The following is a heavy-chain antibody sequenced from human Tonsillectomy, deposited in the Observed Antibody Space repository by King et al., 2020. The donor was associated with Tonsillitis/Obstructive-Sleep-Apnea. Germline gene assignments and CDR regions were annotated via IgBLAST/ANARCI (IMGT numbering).Heavy chain of an antibody. Sequence: QLVQSGAEVKKPGESLRISCKGSRSTFTSYYLNWVRQMPGKGLEWVGRIDPSDSYTNYSPSFQGHVTISADKSISTAYLQWSSLKASDTAMYYCARPASGAEGMGYWGQGTLVTVSS. CDR2: IDPSDSYT. CDR3: ARPASGAEGMGY. CDR1: RSTFTSYY. V-gene: IGHV5-10-1*01. J-gene: IGHJ4*02. D-gene: IGHD1-1*01.